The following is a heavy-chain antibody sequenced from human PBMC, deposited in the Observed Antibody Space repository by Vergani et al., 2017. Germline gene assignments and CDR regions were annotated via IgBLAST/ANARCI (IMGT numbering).Heavy chain of an antibody. V-gene: IGHV4-30-2*01. CDR2: IYHSGST. CDR3: ARGAWGGYQLLFDY. D-gene: IGHD2-2*01. CDR1: GGSISSGGYS. J-gene: IGHJ4*02. Sequence: QLQLQESGSGLVKPSQTLSLTCAVSGGSISSGGYSWSWIRQTPGKGLVWIGNIYHSGSTYYNSSLKSRITTTVDRSKNQLPLKLSSVTAADTAVYYGARGAWGGYQLLFDYWGQGTLVTVSS.